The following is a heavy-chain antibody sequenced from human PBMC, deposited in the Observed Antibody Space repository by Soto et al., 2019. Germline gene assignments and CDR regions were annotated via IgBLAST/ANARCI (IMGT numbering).Heavy chain of an antibody. V-gene: IGHV3-74*01. CDR1: GFTFDTYR. J-gene: IGHJ6*02. CDR2: INSDGTIS. Sequence: GGSLRLSCAASGFTFDTYRMNWVRQAPGKGPEWLSGINSDGTISSYADSVKGRFTISRDNARNTLSPQMNSLRADDTAVYYCARLSGDHSAFFSYGMDAWGQGTTVTVSS. D-gene: IGHD2-21*01. CDR3: ARLSGDHSAFFSYGMDA.